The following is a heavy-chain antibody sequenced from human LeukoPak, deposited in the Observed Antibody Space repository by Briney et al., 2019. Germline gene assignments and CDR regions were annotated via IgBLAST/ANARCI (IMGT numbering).Heavy chain of an antibody. CDR2: INEDGRIT. V-gene: IGHV3-74*01. CDR1: GFTFRTYW. J-gene: IGHJ4*02. Sequence: GGSLRLSCAVSGFTFRTYWMHWVRQVPGEGLVWVSRINEDGRITNYADSVKGRFSISRDNAKNTLYLQMNSLRDEDTAVYYCGRDLGGRWGCWGQGTLVTVSS. CDR3: GRDLGGRWGC. D-gene: IGHD5-24*01.